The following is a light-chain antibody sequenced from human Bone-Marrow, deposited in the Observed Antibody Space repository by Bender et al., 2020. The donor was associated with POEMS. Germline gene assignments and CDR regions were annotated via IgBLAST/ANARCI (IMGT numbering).Light chain of an antibody. Sequence: QSVLTQPPSASGTPGQRVTISCSGGSSNIGAHAVNWYQHLPGTAPKLLIYSSHRRPSEVPGRFSGSRSGTSASLAIRGLQSEDEADYYCAVWDDRLNGWVFGGGTKLTVL. V-gene: IGLV1-44*01. CDR1: SSNIGAHA. CDR2: SSH. J-gene: IGLJ3*02. CDR3: AVWDDRLNGWV.